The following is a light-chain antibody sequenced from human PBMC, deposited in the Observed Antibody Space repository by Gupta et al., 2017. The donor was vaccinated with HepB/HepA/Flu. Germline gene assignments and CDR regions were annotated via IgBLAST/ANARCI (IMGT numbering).Light chain of an antibody. CDR2: KAS. Sequence: DIQMTQSPSTLSASVGDRVTITCRASQSISSWLAWYQQKPGKAPKLLIYKASSLESGVPSRFSGSGSGTEFTLTISSLHPDDFATYYCQQYNSYPWTFGQGTKVGIK. V-gene: IGKV1-5*03. CDR3: QQYNSYPWT. J-gene: IGKJ1*01. CDR1: QSISSW.